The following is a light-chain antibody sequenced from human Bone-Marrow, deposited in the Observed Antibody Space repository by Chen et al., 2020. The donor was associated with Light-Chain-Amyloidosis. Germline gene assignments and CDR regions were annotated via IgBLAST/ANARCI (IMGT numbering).Light chain of an antibody. J-gene: IGLJ3*02. CDR2: DDS. V-gene: IGLV3-21*02. CDR3: QVWDRSSDRPV. CDR1: NIGSTS. Sequence: SYVLTQPSSVSVAPGQTATIACGGNNIGSTSVHWYQQTPGQAPLLVVYDDSDRPSGIPKRLSGSNAGNTATRTISRVEAGDEADYYCQVWDRSSDRPVFGGGTKLTVL.